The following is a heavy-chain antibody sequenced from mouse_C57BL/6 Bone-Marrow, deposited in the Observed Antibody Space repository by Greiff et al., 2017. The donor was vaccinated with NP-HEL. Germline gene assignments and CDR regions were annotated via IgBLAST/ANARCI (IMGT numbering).Heavy chain of an antibody. CDR3: TTDGYYGYFDV. CDR1: GFNIKDDY. J-gene: IGHJ1*03. Sequence: VQLKQSGAELVRPGASVKLSCTASGFNIKDDYMHWVKQRPEQGLEWIGWIDPENGDTEYASKFQGKATITADTSSNTAYLQLSSLTSEDTAVYYCTTDGYYGYFDVWGTGTTVTVSS. D-gene: IGHD2-3*01. V-gene: IGHV14-4*01. CDR2: IDPENGDT.